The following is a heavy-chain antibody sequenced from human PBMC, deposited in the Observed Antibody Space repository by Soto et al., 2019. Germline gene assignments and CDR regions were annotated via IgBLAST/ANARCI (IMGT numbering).Heavy chain of an antibody. V-gene: IGHV1-46*01. J-gene: IGHJ4*02. CDR3: ARAPYSSSSFFFDY. Sequence: ASVKVSCKASGYSFTAYFMHWVRQAPGQGLEWMGIVHPSGGNTNYAQKFQGRVTMTWDTSTTTVYMELSSPRSDDTAVYYCARAPYSSSSFFFDYWGQGTPVTVSS. CDR2: VHPSGGNT. D-gene: IGHD6-6*01. CDR1: GYSFTAYF.